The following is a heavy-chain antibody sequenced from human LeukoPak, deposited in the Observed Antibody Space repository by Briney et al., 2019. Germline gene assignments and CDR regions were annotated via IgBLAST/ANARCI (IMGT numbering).Heavy chain of an antibody. J-gene: IGHJ5*02. V-gene: IGHV4-39*01. CDR3: ARHWYDILTGLRGWFDP. CDR1: GGSISSSSYY. CDR2: IYYSGST. Sequence: SETLSLTCTVSGGSISSSSYYWGWIRQPPGKGLEWIGSIYYSGSTYYNPSLKSRVTISVDTSKNQFSLKLSSVTAADTAVYYRARHWYDILTGLRGWFDPWGQGTLVTVSS. D-gene: IGHD3-9*01.